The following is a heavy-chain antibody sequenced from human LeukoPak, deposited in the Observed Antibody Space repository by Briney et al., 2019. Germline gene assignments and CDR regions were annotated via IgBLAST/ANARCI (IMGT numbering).Heavy chain of an antibody. CDR3: ARDVTYYGADWFDP. CDR1: GFTFSSYS. V-gene: IGHV3-48*04. Sequence: GGSLRLSCAASGFTFSSYSMNWVRQAPGKGLEWISYISSTTSTIYYADSVKGRFTISRDNTKNSLYLQMNSLRAEDTAVYYCARDVTYYGADWFDPWGQGTLVTVSS. J-gene: IGHJ5*02. CDR2: ISSTTSTI. D-gene: IGHD4-17*01.